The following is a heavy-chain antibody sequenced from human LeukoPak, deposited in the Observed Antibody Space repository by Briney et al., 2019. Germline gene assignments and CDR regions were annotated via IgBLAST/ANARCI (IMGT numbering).Heavy chain of an antibody. V-gene: IGHV3-23*01. CDR2: ITASGGNT. Sequence: PGGSLRLSCAASGFTFSSYAMGWVRQAPGKGLEGVSAITASGGNTYYADSVKGRFTISRDNSKNTLYLQVNSLRAEDTAVYYCAKGNGYSYGRYYFDYWGEGTLVTVSS. D-gene: IGHD5-18*01. CDR3: AKGNGYSYGRYYFDY. J-gene: IGHJ4*02. CDR1: GFTFSSYA.